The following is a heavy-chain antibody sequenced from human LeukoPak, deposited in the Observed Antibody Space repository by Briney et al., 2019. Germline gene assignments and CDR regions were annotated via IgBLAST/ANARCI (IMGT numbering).Heavy chain of an antibody. Sequence: GASVKVSCKASGYTFTSYAMNWVRQAHGQGLEWMGWINTNTGNPTYAQGFTGRFVFSLDTSVSTAYLQISSLKAEYTAVYYCARADVAAAVDDAFDIWGQGTMVTVSS. CDR3: ARADVAAAVDDAFDI. D-gene: IGHD6-13*01. CDR2: INTNTGNP. V-gene: IGHV7-4-1*02. CDR1: GYTFTSYA. J-gene: IGHJ3*02.